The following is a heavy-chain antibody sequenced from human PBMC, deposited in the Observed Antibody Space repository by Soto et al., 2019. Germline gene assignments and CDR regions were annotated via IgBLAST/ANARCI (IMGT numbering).Heavy chain of an antibody. J-gene: IGHJ4*02. D-gene: IGHD4-17*01. V-gene: IGHV3-33*01. Sequence: QVQLEESVGGVVQPGRSLRLSCEASGFTYNTDSMHWVRQPPGKGLEWLAAIWYDGTQKYYADSVKGRFIISRDNSKKTLYLEMNSLRAEDTAVYYCARAGGTTVTGLWHFDSWGQGTLVTVSS. CDR2: IWYDGTQK. CDR1: GFTYNTDS. CDR3: ARAGGTTVTGLWHFDS.